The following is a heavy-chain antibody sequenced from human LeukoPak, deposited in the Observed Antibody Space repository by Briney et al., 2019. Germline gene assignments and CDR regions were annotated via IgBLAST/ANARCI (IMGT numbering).Heavy chain of an antibody. CDR2: ISHSGST. V-gene: IGHV4-34*01. CDR1: GGSFSGYY. D-gene: IGHD3-10*01. Sequence: SETLSLTCAVYGGSFSGYYWSWIRQPPGKGLEWIGEISHSGSTNYNLSLKSRVTISVDTSKNQFSLKLSSVTAADTAVYYCAVGYYYYYYGMDVWGQGTTVTVSS. CDR3: AVGYYYYYYGMDV. J-gene: IGHJ6*02.